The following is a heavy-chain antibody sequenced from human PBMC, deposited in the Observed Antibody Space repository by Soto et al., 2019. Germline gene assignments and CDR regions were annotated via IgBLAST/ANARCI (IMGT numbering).Heavy chain of an antibody. J-gene: IGHJ3*02. CDR2: IYYSGST. D-gene: IGHD4-17*01. CDR3: ASLYGDYAYAFDI. CDR1: GGSISSSSYY. V-gene: IGHV4-39*01. Sequence: QLQLQESGPGLVKPSETLSLTCTVSGGSISSSSYYWGWIRQPPGKGLEWIGSIYYSGSTYYNPSLKIRVTISVDTSKDQFSLKLSSVTAADTAVYYCASLYGDYAYAFDIWGQGTMVTVSS.